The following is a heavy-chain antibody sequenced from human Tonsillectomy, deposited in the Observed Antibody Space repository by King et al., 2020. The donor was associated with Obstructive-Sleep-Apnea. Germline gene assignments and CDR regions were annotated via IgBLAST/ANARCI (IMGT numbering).Heavy chain of an antibody. CDR1: GFTFEDYA. Sequence: EVQLVESGGGLVQPGRSLRLSCAASGFTFEDYAMHWVRQAPGKGLEWVSGISWNSGNIAYADSVKGRFTISRDNAKNSLYLEMNSLRAEDTALYYCAKDMDFSDFDWLYDALDMWGQGTMVTVSS. V-gene: IGHV3-9*01. D-gene: IGHD3-9*01. CDR2: ISWNSGNI. J-gene: IGHJ3*02. CDR3: AKDMDFSDFDWLYDALDM.